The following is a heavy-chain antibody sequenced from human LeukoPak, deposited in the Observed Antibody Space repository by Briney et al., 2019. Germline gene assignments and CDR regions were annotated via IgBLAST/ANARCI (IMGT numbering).Heavy chain of an antibody. CDR3: ARAPSEIGGYYPEYFRH. V-gene: IGHV3-74*01. CDR2: IKSDGST. CDR1: GFTFSIYW. J-gene: IGHJ1*01. D-gene: IGHD3-22*01. Sequence: GGSLRLSCAASGFTFSIYWMHWVRQAPGKGLVWVSRIKSDGSTNYADSVKGRFTISRANAKNTVSLQMNSLRAEDTGVYYCARAPSEIGGYYPEYFRHWGQGTLVTVSS.